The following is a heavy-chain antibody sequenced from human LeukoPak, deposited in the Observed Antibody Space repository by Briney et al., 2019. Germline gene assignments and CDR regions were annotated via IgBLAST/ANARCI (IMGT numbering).Heavy chain of an antibody. V-gene: IGHV3-53*01. CDR2: LFSGGNT. CDR3: ARESGFGALFPHCMDV. Sequence: GGSLRLSCAASGFTFSSYAMSWVRQAPGKGLEWVSVLFSGGNTFYADSVTGRFTISRDNSKNTLYLQMNSLRAEDTAVYYCARESGFGALFPHCMDVWGQGTTVTVSS. CDR1: GFTFSSYA. D-gene: IGHD3-10*01. J-gene: IGHJ6*02.